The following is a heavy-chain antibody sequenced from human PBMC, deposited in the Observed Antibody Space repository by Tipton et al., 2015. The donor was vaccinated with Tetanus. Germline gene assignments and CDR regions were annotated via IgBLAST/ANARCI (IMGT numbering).Heavy chain of an antibody. CDR1: GASISDKKYY. CDR2: IYFEGST. CDR3: ARHLYGYWFDP. Sequence: TLSLTCTVSGASISDKKYYWGWIRQAPGKGLEWIASIYFEGSTYYSPSLKSRVTIAVDPAQNLFSLRLTSVTAADTAVYYCARHLYGYWFDPWGQGALVTVSS. J-gene: IGHJ5*02. V-gene: IGHV4-39*01. D-gene: IGHD3-10*01.